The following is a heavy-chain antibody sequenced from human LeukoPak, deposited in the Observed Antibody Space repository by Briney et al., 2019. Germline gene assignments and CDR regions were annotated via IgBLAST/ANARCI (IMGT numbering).Heavy chain of an antibody. D-gene: IGHD3-16*02. CDR1: GYSFTSYW. CDR2: IYPGDSDT. Sequence: GESLKISCKGSGYSFTSYWIGWVRQMPGKGLEWMGIIYPGDSDTRYSPSFQGQVTISADKSISTAYLQWSSLKASDTAMYYCATQLYYVWGSYRYSPPFFDYWGQETLVTVSS. J-gene: IGHJ4*02. CDR3: ATQLYYVWGSYRYSPPFFDY. V-gene: IGHV5-51*01.